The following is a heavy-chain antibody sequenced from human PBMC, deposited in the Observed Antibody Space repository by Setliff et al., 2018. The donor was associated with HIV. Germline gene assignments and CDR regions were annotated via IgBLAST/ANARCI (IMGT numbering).Heavy chain of an antibody. CDR3: AAKGSGYDPGVDY. CDR1: GGFISSSSYY. J-gene: IGHJ4*02. D-gene: IGHD5-12*01. Sequence: PSETLSLTCTVSGGFISSSSYYWGWIRQPPGKGLEWIGSIFNDGRTYYNPSLKSRVTISVDTSKNQFSLKLSSVTAADTAVYYCAAKGSGYDPGVDYWGQGTLVTVSS. V-gene: IGHV4-39*01. CDR2: IFNDGRT.